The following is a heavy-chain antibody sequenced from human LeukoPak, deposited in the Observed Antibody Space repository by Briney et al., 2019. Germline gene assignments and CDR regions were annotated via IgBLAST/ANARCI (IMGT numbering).Heavy chain of an antibody. D-gene: IGHD5-12*01. CDR2: IKSKSDGGTT. V-gene: IGHV3-15*01. J-gene: IGHJ6*02. CDR1: GFTFSNAW. Sequence: PGGSLRLSCAASGFTFSNAWMSWVRQAPGKGLEWVGLIKSKSDGGTTEYAAPVKGRFTISRDDSKNTLYLQMNSLKTEDTAVYYCARDVATPPYYYYGMDVWGQGTTVTVSS. CDR3: ARDVATPPYYYYGMDV.